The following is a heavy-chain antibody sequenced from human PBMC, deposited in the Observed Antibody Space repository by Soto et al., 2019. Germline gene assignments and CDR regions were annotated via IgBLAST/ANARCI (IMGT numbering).Heavy chain of an antibody. CDR2: INSDGSST. CDR1: GFTFSSYW. V-gene: IGHV3-74*01. J-gene: IGHJ6*02. Sequence: LRLSCAASGFTFSSYWMHWVRQAPGKGLVWVSRINSDGSSTSYADSVKGRFTISRDNAKNTLYLQMNSLRAEDTAVYYCASSSSHYYYGMDVWGQGTTVTVSS. D-gene: IGHD6-6*01. CDR3: ASSSSHYYYGMDV.